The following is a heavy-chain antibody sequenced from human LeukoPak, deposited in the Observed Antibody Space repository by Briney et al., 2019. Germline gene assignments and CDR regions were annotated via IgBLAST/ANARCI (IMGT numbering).Heavy chain of an antibody. Sequence: GGSLRLSCAASGFTFSSYAMSWVRQAPGKGLEWVSGISGSGGSTYYPDSVKGQFTISRDNSKNTLYLQMNSLRAEDTAVYYCAKGRDGDYDDYYGMDVWGQGTTVTVSS. D-gene: IGHD4-17*01. J-gene: IGHJ6*02. V-gene: IGHV3-23*01. CDR1: GFTFSSYA. CDR3: AKGRDGDYDDYYGMDV. CDR2: ISGSGGST.